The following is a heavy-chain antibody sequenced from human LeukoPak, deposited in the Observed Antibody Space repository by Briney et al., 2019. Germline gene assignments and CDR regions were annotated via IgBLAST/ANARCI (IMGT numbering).Heavy chain of an antibody. CDR3: AKEVHYYDSSDYFPLGY. Sequence: ASVKVSCKASGYTFTGYYMHWVRQAPGQGLEWMGWINPNSGGTNYAQKFQGRVTMTRDTSISTAYMELSRLTSDDTAVYYCAKEVHYYDSSDYFPLGYWGQGTLITVSS. CDR1: GYTFTGYY. D-gene: IGHD3-22*01. V-gene: IGHV1-2*02. CDR2: INPNSGGT. J-gene: IGHJ4*02.